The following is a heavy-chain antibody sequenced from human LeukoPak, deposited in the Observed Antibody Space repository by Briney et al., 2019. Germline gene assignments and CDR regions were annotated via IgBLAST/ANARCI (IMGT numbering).Heavy chain of an antibody. CDR1: GFTFSSYV. CDR3: AKEFNRGLPDY. D-gene: IGHD2-21*01. Sequence: GGSLRLSCAASGFTFSSYVMPWVRQAPGKGLEWVAVISYDGSNKYYADSVKGRFTISRDNSKNTLYLQMSSLRAEDTAVYYCAKEFNRGLPDYWGQGTLVTVPS. J-gene: IGHJ4*02. V-gene: IGHV3-30-3*01. CDR2: ISYDGSNK.